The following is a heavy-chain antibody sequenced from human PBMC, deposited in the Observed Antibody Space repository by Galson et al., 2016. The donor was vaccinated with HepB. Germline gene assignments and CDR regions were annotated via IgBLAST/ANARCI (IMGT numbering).Heavy chain of an antibody. CDR3: TGHYDSSGYYSSEFDY. D-gene: IGHD3-22*01. J-gene: IGHJ4*02. V-gene: IGHV3-73*01. CDR1: GFTFSGSA. CDR2: IRSKTHTYAT. Sequence: SLRLSCAASGFTFSGSAMHWVRQASGKGLEWVGHIRSKTHTYATSYAASVKGRFTISRDDSKYTAYLQMKSLRTEDTAVYFCTGHYDSSGYYSSEFDYWGQGTLVTVSS.